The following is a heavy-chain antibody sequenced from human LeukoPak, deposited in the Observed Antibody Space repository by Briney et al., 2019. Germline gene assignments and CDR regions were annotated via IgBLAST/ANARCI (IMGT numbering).Heavy chain of an antibody. D-gene: IGHD6-25*01. CDR2: IIPIFGTA. CDR1: GGTFSSYA. J-gene: IGHJ6*03. Sequence: ASVKVSCKASGGTFSSYAISWVRQAPGQGLEWMGGIIPIFGTANYAQKFQGRVTITADESTSTAYMELSSLRSEDTAVYYCARGGGYATVYYYYMDVWGKGTTVTVSS. CDR3: ARGGGYATVYYYYMDV. V-gene: IGHV1-69*01.